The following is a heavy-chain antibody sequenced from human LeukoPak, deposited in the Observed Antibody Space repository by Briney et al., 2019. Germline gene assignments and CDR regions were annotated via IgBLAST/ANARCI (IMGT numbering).Heavy chain of an antibody. Sequence: GGSLRLSCEASGFSVASSYMTWVRQAPGQGLEWVSVIYAGDTTLYADSVKGRFTISKDYSNNALHLQMNSLTPEDTAVYFCAKLFTSSTAWYFFEYWGQGTLATVSS. D-gene: IGHD2-8*02. J-gene: IGHJ4*02. CDR2: IYAGDTT. V-gene: IGHV3-53*01. CDR1: GFSVASSY. CDR3: AKLFTSSTAWYFFEY.